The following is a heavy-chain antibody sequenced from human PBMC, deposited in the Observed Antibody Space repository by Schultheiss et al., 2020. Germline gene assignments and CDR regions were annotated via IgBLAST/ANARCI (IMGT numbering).Heavy chain of an antibody. CDR2: ISGSAEST. V-gene: IGHV3-23*01. CDR3: ARMPTSRNTWINYYGVDV. Sequence: GGSLRLSCAASGFTFSSYAMSWVRQAPGKGLEWVSAISGSAESTFYAQFGKGRFTISRDNAQNSLYLRMNSLRAEDTAVYYCARMPTSRNTWINYYGVDVWGQGTTVTVSS. D-gene: IGHD5-12*01. J-gene: IGHJ6*02. CDR1: GFTFSSYA.